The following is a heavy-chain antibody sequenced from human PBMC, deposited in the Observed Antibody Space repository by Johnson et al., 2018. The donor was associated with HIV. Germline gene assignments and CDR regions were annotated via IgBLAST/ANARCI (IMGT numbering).Heavy chain of an antibody. V-gene: IGHV3-30*14. CDR2: ISYDGSNK. D-gene: IGHD3-10*01. Sequence: QVHLVESGGGVVQPGRSLRLSCAASGFTFSSYAMHWVRQAPGKGLEWVAVISYDGSNKYYADYVKGRFTISRENAKNSLYLQMNSRRAGDTAVYYCARENGGGAFDIWGQGTMVTVSS. J-gene: IGHJ3*02. CDR1: GFTFSSYA. CDR3: ARENGGGAFDI.